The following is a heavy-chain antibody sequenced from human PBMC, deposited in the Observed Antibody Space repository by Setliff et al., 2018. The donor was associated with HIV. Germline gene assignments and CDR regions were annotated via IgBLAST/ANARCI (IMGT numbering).Heavy chain of an antibody. CDR3: ATYESSWREPAPT. D-gene: IGHD2-2*01. J-gene: IGHJ5*02. V-gene: IGHV4-38-2*01. CDR1: GYSISSGSY. CDR2: IYHSGST. Sequence: SETLSLTCAVSGYSISSGSYWAWIRQPPGKGLEWIGSIYHSGSTYYNPSLKSRVTISVDTSKNQFSLKLSSVTAADTAVYYCATYESSWREPAPTWGQGTLVTVSS.